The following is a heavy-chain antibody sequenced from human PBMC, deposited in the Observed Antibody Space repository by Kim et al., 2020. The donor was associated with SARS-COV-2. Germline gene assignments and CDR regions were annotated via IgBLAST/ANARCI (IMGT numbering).Heavy chain of an antibody. CDR3: ARGRDTAKTGY. V-gene: IGHV4-34*01. D-gene: IGHD5-18*01. J-gene: IGHJ4*02. CDR2: ST. Sequence: STSDTPSLSSRVTISGDTSKSQMSLKLSSVTAADTGVYYCARGRDTAKTGYWGQGTLVTVSS.